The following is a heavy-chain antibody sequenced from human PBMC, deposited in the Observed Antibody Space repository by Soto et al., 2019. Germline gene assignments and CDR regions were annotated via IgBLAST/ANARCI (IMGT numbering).Heavy chain of an antibody. CDR2: INHSGST. V-gene: IGHV4-34*01. CDR3: ARGRDNGSRPYYYGMDV. Sequence: SETLSLTCAVYGGSFSGYYWSWIRQPPGKGLEWIGEINHSGSTNYNPSLKSRVTISVDTSKNQFSLKLSSVTAADTAVYYCARGRDNGSRPYYYGMDVWGQGTTVTVSS. J-gene: IGHJ6*02. CDR1: GGSFSGYY. D-gene: IGHD6-13*01.